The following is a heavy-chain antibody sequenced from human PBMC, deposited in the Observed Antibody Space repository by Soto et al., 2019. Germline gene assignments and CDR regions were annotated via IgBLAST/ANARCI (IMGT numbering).Heavy chain of an antibody. Sequence: QLQLQESGPGLVKPSETLSLTCTVSGGSISSSSYYWGWIRQPPGKGLEWIGSIYYSGSTYYNPSLKSRVTISVDTSKNQFSLKLSSVTAADTAVYYCARRDYSVGYFDYWGQGTLVTVSS. D-gene: IGHD2-21*01. J-gene: IGHJ4*02. CDR2: IYYSGST. CDR1: GGSISSSSYY. CDR3: ARRDYSVGYFDY. V-gene: IGHV4-39*01.